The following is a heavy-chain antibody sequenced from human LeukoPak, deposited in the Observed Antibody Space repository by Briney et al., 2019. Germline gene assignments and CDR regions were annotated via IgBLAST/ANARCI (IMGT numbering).Heavy chain of an antibody. CDR1: GFTFGDSA. CDR3: TRDFGRRYYDSSGYYWESDY. D-gene: IGHD3-22*01. Sequence: SGGSLRLSCAASGFTFGDSAMSWVRQAPGKGLEWVGFIRSKSCGGKTEYAASVKGRFTISRDDSKNIAYLQMNSLKTEDTAVYYCTRDFGRRYYDSSGYYWESDYWGQGTLVTVSS. CDR2: IRSKSCGGKT. V-gene: IGHV3-49*04. J-gene: IGHJ4*02.